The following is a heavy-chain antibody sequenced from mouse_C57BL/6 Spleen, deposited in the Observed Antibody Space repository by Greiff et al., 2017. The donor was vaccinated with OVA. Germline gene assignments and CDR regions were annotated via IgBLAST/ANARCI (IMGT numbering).Heavy chain of an antibody. Sequence: VQLQQSGPELVKPGASVKISCKASGYTFTDYYMNWVKQSHGKSLEWIGDINPNNGGTSYNQKFKGKATLTVDKSSSTAYMELRSLTSEDSAVYYCARRDEAWFAYWGQGTLVTVSA. CDR3: ARRDEAWFAY. CDR1: GYTFTDYY. V-gene: IGHV1-26*01. CDR2: INPNNGGT. J-gene: IGHJ3*01.